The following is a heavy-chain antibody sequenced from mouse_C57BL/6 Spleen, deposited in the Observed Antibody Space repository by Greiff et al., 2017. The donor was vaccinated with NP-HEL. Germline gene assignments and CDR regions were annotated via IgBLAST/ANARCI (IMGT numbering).Heavy chain of an antibody. CDR1: GYSFTGYF. CDR2: INPYNGDT. Sequence: VQLQQSGPELVKPGDSVKISCKASGYSFTGYFMNWVMQSHGKSLEWIGRINPYNGDTFYNQKFKGKATLTVDKSSSTAHMELRSLTSEDSAVYYCARGDYGGAMDYWGQGTSVTVSS. CDR3: ARGDYGGAMDY. D-gene: IGHD1-1*01. V-gene: IGHV1-20*01. J-gene: IGHJ4*01.